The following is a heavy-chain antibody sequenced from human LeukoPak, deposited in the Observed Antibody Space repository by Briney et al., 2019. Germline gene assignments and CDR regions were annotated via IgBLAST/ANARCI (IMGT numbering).Heavy chain of an antibody. V-gene: IGHV4-38-2*02. CDR2: IHHSGST. CDR1: GYSISSGYY. D-gene: IGHD4-23*01. Sequence: SETLSLTCTVSGYSISSGYYWGWIRQPPGKGLEWIGSIHHSGSTNYNPSLKSRVTISLDTSKNQFSLKLSSVTAVDTAVYYCARAYGGNSQYFQHWGQGTLVTVSS. J-gene: IGHJ1*01. CDR3: ARAYGGNSQYFQH.